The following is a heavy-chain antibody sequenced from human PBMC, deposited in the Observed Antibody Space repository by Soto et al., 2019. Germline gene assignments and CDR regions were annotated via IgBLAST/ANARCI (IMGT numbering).Heavy chain of an antibody. CDR3: ARGRRFLAWLFMNWFDP. CDR2: IYYSGST. J-gene: IGHJ5*02. CDR1: GGSVSSGSYY. D-gene: IGHD3-3*01. Sequence: SETLSLTCTVSGGSVSSGSYYWSWIRQPPGKGLEWIGYIYYSGSTNYNPSLKSRVTISVDTSKNQFSLKLSSVTAADTAVDYCARGRRFLAWLFMNWFDPWGQGTLVTVSS. V-gene: IGHV4-61*01.